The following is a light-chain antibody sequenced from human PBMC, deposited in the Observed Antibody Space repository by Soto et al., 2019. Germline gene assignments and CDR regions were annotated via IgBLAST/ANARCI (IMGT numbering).Light chain of an antibody. J-gene: IGKJ2*01. Sequence: DIVMTQSPLSLPVTPGEPASISCRSSQSLLYGAGYMYVDWYLQKPGQPPHLLIFLGSNWASGVPDRFSGSVSGTDFTLKISRVETEDVGIYYCMQTLQTPYTFGQGTKLEIK. CDR1: QSLLYGAGYMY. CDR2: LGS. V-gene: IGKV2-28*01. CDR3: MQTLQTPYT.